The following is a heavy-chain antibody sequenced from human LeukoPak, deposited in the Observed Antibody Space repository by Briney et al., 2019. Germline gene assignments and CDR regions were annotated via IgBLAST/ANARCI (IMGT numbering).Heavy chain of an antibody. J-gene: IGHJ4*02. V-gene: IGHV3-23*01. D-gene: IGHD5-24*01. CDR3: AKGSSDGRPYYFDY. Sequence: TGRSLRLSCAASGFTFSSYAMSWVRQAPGKGLEWVSAINDSGGNTYHADSVKGRFTISRDNSKNTLYLQMNSLRAEDTAVYYCAKGSSDGRPYYFDYWGQGTLVTISS. CDR1: GFTFSSYA. CDR2: INDSGGNT.